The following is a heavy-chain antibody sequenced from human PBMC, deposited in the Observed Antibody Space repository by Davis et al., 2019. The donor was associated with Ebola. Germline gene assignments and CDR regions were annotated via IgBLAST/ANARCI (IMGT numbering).Heavy chain of an antibody. Sequence: GESLKISCAASGFTFSSYAMSWVRQAPGKGLEWVSAISGSGGSTYYADSVKGRFTISRDNSKNTLYLQMNSLRAEDTAVYYCAKDGSGEQLKAWGQGTLVTVSS. J-gene: IGHJ5*02. D-gene: IGHD1-26*01. V-gene: IGHV3-23*01. CDR3: AKDGSGEQLKA. CDR2: ISGSGGST. CDR1: GFTFSSYA.